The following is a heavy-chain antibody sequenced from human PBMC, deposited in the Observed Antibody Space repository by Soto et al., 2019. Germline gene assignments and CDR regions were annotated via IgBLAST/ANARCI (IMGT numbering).Heavy chain of an antibody. Sequence: PGVSPRLSCAASGFTCSSYGMHWGRQAPGKGLAWVAVNSDEGSNKDYVDSVKDRFTLSXXXXXXTXYXPXXXLRAXDPAMYYCAKDLLLLTWGDMDVWGQGTTVT. J-gene: IGHJ6*02. CDR1: GFTCSSYG. D-gene: IGHD3-16*01. CDR2: NSDEGSNK. V-gene: IGHV3-30*18. CDR3: AKDLLLLTWGDMDV.